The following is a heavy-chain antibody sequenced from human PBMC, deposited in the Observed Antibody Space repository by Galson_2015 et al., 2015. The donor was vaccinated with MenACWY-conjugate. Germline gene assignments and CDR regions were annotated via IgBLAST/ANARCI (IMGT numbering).Heavy chain of an antibody. Sequence: SLRLSCAASGFTFSSYGMHWVRQAPGKGLEWVAVIWYDGSNKYYADSVKGRFTISRDNSKNTLYLQMNSLRAEDTAVYYCARDGDQPRGPKLYYGMDVWGQGTTVTVSS. CDR1: GFTFSSYG. CDR2: IWYDGSNK. J-gene: IGHJ6*02. V-gene: IGHV3-33*01. D-gene: IGHD2-2*01. CDR3: ARDGDQPRGPKLYYGMDV.